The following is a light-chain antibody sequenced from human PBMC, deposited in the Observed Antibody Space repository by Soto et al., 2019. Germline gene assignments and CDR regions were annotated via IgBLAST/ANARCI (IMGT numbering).Light chain of an antibody. CDR1: RTVLDY. J-gene: IGKJ3*01. CDR3: QQSFSTPRGFT. V-gene: IGKV1-39*01. CDR2: GAT. Sequence: DIQMTQSPSSVSASVEERVTITCRASRTVLDYLNWYQQKPGRAPQLLIFGATNLQRGVPSRFRGSGSGTNFTLTITSLQREDCAIYYCQQSFSTPRGFTFGPGTKVTI.